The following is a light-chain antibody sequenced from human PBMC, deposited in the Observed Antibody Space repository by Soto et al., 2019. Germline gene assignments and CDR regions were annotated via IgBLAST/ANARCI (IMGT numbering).Light chain of an antibody. CDR2: DAS. J-gene: IGKJ2*01. V-gene: IGKV1-5*01. CDR3: QHYNGL. CDR1: QTISSW. Sequence: DIQMTQSPSTLSASVGDRVTISCRASQTISSWLAWYQQKPGKAPKLLIYDASSLESGVPSRFSGSGSGTEFTLTISSLQPDDFATYYCQHYNGLFGQGTTLEIK.